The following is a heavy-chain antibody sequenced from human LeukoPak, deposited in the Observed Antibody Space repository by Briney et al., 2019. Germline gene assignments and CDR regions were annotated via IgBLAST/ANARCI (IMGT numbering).Heavy chain of an antibody. CDR3: ARHVFVTPGYDLWSGYGPHFDY. Sequence: SETLSLTCTVSGYSISSGFYWGWMRQPPGKGLEWIGSIYHSGSTYYNPSLKSRVTISVDTSKNQFSLKLSSVTAADTAVYYCARHVFVTPGYDLWSGYGPHFDYWGQGTLVTVSS. CDR1: GYSISSGFY. CDR2: IYHSGST. V-gene: IGHV4-38-2*02. D-gene: IGHD3-3*01. J-gene: IGHJ4*02.